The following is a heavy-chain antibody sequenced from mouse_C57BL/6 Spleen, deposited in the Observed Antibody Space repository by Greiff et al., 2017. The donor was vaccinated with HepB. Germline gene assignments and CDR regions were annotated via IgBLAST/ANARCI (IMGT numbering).Heavy chain of an antibody. J-gene: IGHJ1*03. CDR1: GIDFSRYW. Sequence: EVKVVESGGGLVQPGGSLKLSCAASGIDFSRYWMSWVRRAPGKGLEWIGEINPDSSTINYAPSLKDKFIISRDNAKNTLYLQMSKVRSEDTALYYCARRYYGSRGYWYFDVWGTGTTVTVSS. D-gene: IGHD1-1*01. CDR2: INPDSSTI. CDR3: ARRYYGSRGYWYFDV. V-gene: IGHV4-1*01.